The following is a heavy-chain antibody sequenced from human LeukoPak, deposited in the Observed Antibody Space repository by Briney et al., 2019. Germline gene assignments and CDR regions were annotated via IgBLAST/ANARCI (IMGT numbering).Heavy chain of an antibody. Sequence: SETLSLTCTVSGGSISSYYWSWIRQPPGKGLEWIGYIYYSGSTNYNPSLRSRVTISVDTSKNQFSLKVRSVTAADTAVYYCARGHVGSYSYYYYYGMDVWGQGTTVTVSS. CDR1: GGSISSYY. CDR2: IYYSGST. V-gene: IGHV4-59*12. J-gene: IGHJ6*02. CDR3: ARGHVGSYSYYYYYGMDV. D-gene: IGHD6-6*01.